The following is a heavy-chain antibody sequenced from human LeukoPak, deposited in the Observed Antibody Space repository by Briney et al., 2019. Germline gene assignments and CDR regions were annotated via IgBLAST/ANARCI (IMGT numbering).Heavy chain of an antibody. J-gene: IGHJ3*02. CDR1: GGSISSYY. CDR3: ARDGYDSSGYYPLGAFDI. V-gene: IGHV4-59*01. CDR2: IYYSGST. Sequence: KPSETLSLTCTVSGGSISSYYWSWIRQPPGKGLEWIGYIYYSGSTNYNPSLKSRVTISVDTSKNQFSLKLSSVTAADTAVYYCARDGYDSSGYYPLGAFDIWGQGTMVTVSS. D-gene: IGHD3-22*01.